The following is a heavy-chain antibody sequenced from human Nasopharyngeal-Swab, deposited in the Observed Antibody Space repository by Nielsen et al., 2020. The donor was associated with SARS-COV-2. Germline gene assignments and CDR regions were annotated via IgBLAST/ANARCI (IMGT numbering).Heavy chain of an antibody. J-gene: IGHJ4*02. CDR2: ISYDGILQ. CDR3: ARDLSGGGNDV. Sequence: GESLKISCAASGFTFSTYATHWVRQAPGKGLEWVAVISYDGILQHYVDSVKGRFTISRDNSKNTLYLQMNNLRTEDTAVYFCARDLSGGGNDVWGQGTPVTASS. D-gene: IGHD4-23*01. V-gene: IGHV3-30*03. CDR1: GFTFSTYA.